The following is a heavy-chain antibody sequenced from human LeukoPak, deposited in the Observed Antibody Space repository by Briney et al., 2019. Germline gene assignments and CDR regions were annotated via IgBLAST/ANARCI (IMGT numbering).Heavy chain of an antibody. Sequence: SETLSLTCALHGGSFSGYYWSWIRQPPGKGLEWIGEINHSGSTNYNPSLKSRGTISVDTSKNPFSLKLSSVPAADTAVYYCARGGGYSYGFGIVATPRPRAYYFDYWGQGTLVTVSS. CDR3: ARGGGYSYGFGIVATPRPRAYYFDY. J-gene: IGHJ4*02. V-gene: IGHV4-34*01. CDR2: INHSGST. CDR1: GGSFSGYY. D-gene: IGHD5-12*01.